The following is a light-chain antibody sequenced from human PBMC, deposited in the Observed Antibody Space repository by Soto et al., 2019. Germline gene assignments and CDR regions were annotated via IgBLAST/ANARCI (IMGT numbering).Light chain of an antibody. V-gene: IGKV3-20*01. J-gene: IGKJ1*01. CDR2: GAY. CDR1: QSISSSN. Sequence: EIVLTQSPGTLSLSPGERATLSCRASQSISSSNLAWYQQKHGQAPRLLLYGAYNRAAGIPDRFSGSGSGTDFTLTISRMEPEDFVVYYCHQYGRSPDWDRWTFGQGTKVEVK. CDR3: HQYGRSPDWDRWT.